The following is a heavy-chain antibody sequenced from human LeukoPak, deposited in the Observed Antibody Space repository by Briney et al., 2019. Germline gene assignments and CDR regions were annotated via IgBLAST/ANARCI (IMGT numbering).Heavy chain of an antibody. Sequence: GGSLRLSCAASGFTVSSNYMSWVRQAPGKGLEWVSVIYSGGSTYYADSVKGRFTISRDNVENSLYLQMNSLRDEDTAVYYCARVAAGYSVNYFDYWGQGTLVTVSS. D-gene: IGHD4-23*01. CDR3: ARVAAGYSVNYFDY. CDR1: GFTVSSNY. V-gene: IGHV3-53*01. CDR2: IYSGGST. J-gene: IGHJ4*02.